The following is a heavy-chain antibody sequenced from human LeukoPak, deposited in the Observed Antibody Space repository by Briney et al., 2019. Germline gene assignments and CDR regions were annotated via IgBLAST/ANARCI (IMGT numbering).Heavy chain of an antibody. D-gene: IGHD6-19*01. V-gene: IGHV3-23*01. CDR3: ANGRYSSGWLSYYYGMDV. CDR2: ISGSGSRT. CDR1: GFPFSSYG. J-gene: IGHJ6*02. Sequence: GGSLRLSCAASGFPFSSYGMSWVRQAPGKGLEWVSTISGSGSRTYYADSVKGHFTISRDNSKNTLYLQMNSLRAEDTAVYNCANGRYSSGWLSYYYGMDVWGQGTTVTVSS.